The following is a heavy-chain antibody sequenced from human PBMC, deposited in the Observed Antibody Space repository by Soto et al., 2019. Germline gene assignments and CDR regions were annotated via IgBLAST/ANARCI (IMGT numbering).Heavy chain of an antibody. Sequence: QVQLVESGGGVVQPGRSLRLSCAASGFTFSTYAMHWVRQAPGKGLEWVAVMSYDGSNTYYSDSVKGRFIISRDNSKNTLYLQMNSLRGDDTAVYYCARDPGISVWSLGPDYWGQGTLVTVSS. CDR2: MSYDGSNT. J-gene: IGHJ4*02. CDR3: ARDPGISVWSLGPDY. D-gene: IGHD6-19*01. CDR1: GFTFSTYA. V-gene: IGHV3-30-3*01.